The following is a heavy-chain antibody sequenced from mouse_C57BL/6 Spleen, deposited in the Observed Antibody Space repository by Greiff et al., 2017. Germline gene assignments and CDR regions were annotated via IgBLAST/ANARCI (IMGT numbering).Heavy chain of an antibody. D-gene: IGHD1-1*01. CDR2: IDPSDSET. CDR3: ARWGGSSYFGY. Sequence: VQLQQPGAELVRPGSSVKLSCKASGYTFTSYWMHWVKQRPIQGLEWIGNIDPSDSETHYNQKFKDKATLTVDKSSSTAYMQLNSLTSEDSAVYYCARWGGSSYFGYWGQGTTLTVSS. CDR1: GYTFTSYW. J-gene: IGHJ2*01. V-gene: IGHV1-52*01.